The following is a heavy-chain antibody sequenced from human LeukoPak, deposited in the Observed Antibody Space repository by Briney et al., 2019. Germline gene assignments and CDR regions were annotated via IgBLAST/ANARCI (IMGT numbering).Heavy chain of an antibody. D-gene: IGHD2-2*02. V-gene: IGHV4-34*01. CDR1: GFTFSSYE. CDR3: ASHTPEQGDY. CDR2: INHSGST. Sequence: PGESLRLSCAASGFTFSSYEMNWIRQPPGKGLEWIGEINHSGSTNYNPSLKSRVTISVDTSKNQFSLKLSSVTAADTAVYYCASHTPEQGDYWGQGTLVTVSS. J-gene: IGHJ4*02.